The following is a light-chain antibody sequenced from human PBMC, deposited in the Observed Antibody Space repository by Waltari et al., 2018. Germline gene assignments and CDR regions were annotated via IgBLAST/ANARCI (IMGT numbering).Light chain of an antibody. CDR1: SSDVGSSNY. Sequence: QSALTPPASVSGSPGQSITISCTGTSSDVGSSNYVSWYQQYPGRAPKLMIYDVSSRPSGVSNRFSGSKSGNTASLTISGLQPEDEATYYCSSYSRSAFLFGGGTKLTVL. CDR3: SSYSRSAFL. CDR2: DVS. J-gene: IGLJ2*01. V-gene: IGLV2-14*03.